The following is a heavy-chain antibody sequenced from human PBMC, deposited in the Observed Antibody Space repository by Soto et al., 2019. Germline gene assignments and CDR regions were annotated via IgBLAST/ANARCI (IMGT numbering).Heavy chain of an antibody. CDR3: ARGRAGTIAAVGTCWFDP. CDR2: INHSGST. D-gene: IGHD6-13*01. V-gene: IGHV4-34*01. J-gene: IGHJ5*02. Sequence: QVQLQQWGAGLLKPSETLSLTCAVYGGSFSGYYWSWIRQPPGKGLEWIGEINHSGSTNYNPSLKSRVTISVDTSKNQFSLKLSSVTAADTAVYYCARGRAGTIAAVGTCWFDPWGQGTLVTVSS. CDR1: GGSFSGYY.